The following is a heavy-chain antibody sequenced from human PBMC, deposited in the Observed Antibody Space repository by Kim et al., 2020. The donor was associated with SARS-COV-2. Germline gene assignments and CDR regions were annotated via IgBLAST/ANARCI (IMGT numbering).Heavy chain of an antibody. CDR1: GGSITSSAIY. Sequence: SETLSLTCTVSGGSITSSAIYWGWLRQPPGKGREWIVRISFSGSTYYNPSLNSRVTISVDMSRNRFSLRLSSVSAADTAVYYCVRQRNGDAFDYWGRGTLVTVYS. V-gene: IGHV4-39*01. J-gene: IGHJ4*02. CDR3: VRQRNGDAFDY. D-gene: IGHD4-17*01. CDR2: ISFSGST.